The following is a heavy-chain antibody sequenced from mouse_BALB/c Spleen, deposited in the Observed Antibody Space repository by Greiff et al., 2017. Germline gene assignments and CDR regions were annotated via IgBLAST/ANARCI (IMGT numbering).Heavy chain of an antibody. Sequence: QVQLQQSGPELVKPGASVRISCKASGYTFTSYYIHWVKQRPGQGLEWIGWIYPGNVNTKYNEKFKGKATLTADKSSSTAYMQLSSLTSEDSAVYYCTRSDYDYDGFAYWGQGTLVTVSA. V-gene: IGHV1S56*01. J-gene: IGHJ3*01. CDR3: TRSDYDYDGFAY. D-gene: IGHD2-4*01. CDR2: IYPGNVNT. CDR1: GYTFTSYY.